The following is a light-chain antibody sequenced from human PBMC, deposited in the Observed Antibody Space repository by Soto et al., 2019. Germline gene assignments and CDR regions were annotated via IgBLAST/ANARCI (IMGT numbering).Light chain of an antibody. J-gene: IGLJ1*01. CDR2: DVS. V-gene: IGLV2-14*01. Sequence: QSVLTQPASVSGSPGQSGTISCTGTSSDVGACNYVSGYQQYPGKAPKLVIYDVSNRPSGVSNRCSGSKSGNTASLTISGLQDEEAADYYCSSYGGGGKYVLGTGTKVTV. CDR3: SSYGGGGKYV. CDR1: SSDVGACNY.